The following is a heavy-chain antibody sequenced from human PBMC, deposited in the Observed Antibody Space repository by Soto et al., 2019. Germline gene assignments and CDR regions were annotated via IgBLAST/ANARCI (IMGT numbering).Heavy chain of an antibody. J-gene: IGHJ5*02. CDR2: ISGSDDGT. Sequence: EVQLLESGGGLVQPGGSLRLSCAASGFTFSNYAMSWVRQAPGKGLEWVSGISGSDDGTFYADSVKGRITDSRDKSKNTLYLQMTSVRADDTAVYYCAQGPYSGSSYNWFGPWGQGTLVTVSS. V-gene: IGHV3-23*01. D-gene: IGHD6-13*01. CDR1: GFTFSNYA. CDR3: AQGPYSGSSYNWFGP.